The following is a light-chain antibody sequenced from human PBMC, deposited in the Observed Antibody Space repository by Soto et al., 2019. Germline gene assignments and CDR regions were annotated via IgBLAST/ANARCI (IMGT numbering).Light chain of an antibody. Sequence: QSALTQPASVSGSPGQSITISCTGTSTDVGGFDFVSWYRQSPGEAPKLVIFEVTNRPSGVSNRFSGSKSGNTASLTISELQAEDEDDYYCSSYTRSTNLLFGGGTKLTVL. V-gene: IGLV2-14*01. CDR2: EVT. J-gene: IGLJ3*02. CDR1: STDVGGFDF. CDR3: SSYTRSTNLL.